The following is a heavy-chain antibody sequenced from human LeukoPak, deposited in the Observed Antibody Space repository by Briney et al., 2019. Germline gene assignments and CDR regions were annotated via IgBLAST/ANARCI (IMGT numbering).Heavy chain of an antibody. CDR2: ISGSGGST. CDR3: AKDHGELAAARLNWFDP. Sequence: GGSLRLSCTAPGFTFGDYAMSWVRQAPGKGLEWVSAISGSGGSTYYADSVKGRFTISRDNSKNTLYLQMNSLRAEDTAVYYCAKDHGELAAARLNWFDPWGQGTLVTVSS. CDR1: GFTFGDYA. D-gene: IGHD6-6*01. V-gene: IGHV3-23*01. J-gene: IGHJ5*02.